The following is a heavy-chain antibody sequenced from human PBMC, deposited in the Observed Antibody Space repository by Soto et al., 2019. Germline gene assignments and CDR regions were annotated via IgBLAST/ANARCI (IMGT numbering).Heavy chain of an antibody. CDR3: ARSRIQLWLSYGMDV. D-gene: IGHD5-18*01. CDR1: GYTFTTYY. J-gene: IGHJ6*02. Sequence: RASVKVSCKASGYTFTTYYIHWVRQAPGQGLEWMGMINPSGGSTSYTQKFQGRVTMTRDTSTSTVYMELSSLRSEDTAVYYCARSRIQLWLSYGMDVWGQGTTVTVSS. CDR2: INPSGGST. V-gene: IGHV1-46*01.